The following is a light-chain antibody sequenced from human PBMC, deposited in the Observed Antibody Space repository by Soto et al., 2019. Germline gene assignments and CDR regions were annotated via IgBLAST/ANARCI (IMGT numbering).Light chain of an antibody. V-gene: IGKV3-15*01. CDR1: QSVSSN. CDR2: AAS. CDR3: QQYNNWPRIT. Sequence: EIMMTQSPATLSVSPGERATFSCRASQSVSSNLAWYQQQAGQAPRLLIYAASARATGIPARFSGSGSGTEFTLSISSLQSEDFAVYYCQQYNNWPRITFGQGTRLE. J-gene: IGKJ5*01.